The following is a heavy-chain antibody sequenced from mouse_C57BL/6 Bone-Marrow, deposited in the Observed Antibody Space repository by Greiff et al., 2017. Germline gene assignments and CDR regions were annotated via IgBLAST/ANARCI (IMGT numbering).Heavy chain of an antibody. CDR3: TINSHYAMDY. D-gene: IGHD1-3*01. J-gene: IGHJ4*01. V-gene: IGHV5-9-1*02. CDR2: ISSGGDYI. CDR1: GFTFSSYA. Sequence: EVKLQESGEGLVKPGGSLKLSCAASGFTFSSYAMSWVRQTPEKRLEWVAYISSGGDYIYYADTVKGRFTISRDTARNTLYLQMSSLKSEDTAMYYCTINSHYAMDYWGQGTSVTVSS.